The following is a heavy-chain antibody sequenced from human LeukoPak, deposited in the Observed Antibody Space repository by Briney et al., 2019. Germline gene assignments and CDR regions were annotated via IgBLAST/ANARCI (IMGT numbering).Heavy chain of an antibody. V-gene: IGHV3-7*01. CDR1: GFISNRAW. CDR2: IKEDGSEK. CDR3: ARNQD. Sequence: PGGSLRLSCAASGFISNRAWMSWVRQAPGKGLEWVANIKEDGSEKYYVDSVKGRFTISRDIAKNSLYLQMNSLRAEDTAAYYCARNQDWGQGTLVTVSS. J-gene: IGHJ4*02.